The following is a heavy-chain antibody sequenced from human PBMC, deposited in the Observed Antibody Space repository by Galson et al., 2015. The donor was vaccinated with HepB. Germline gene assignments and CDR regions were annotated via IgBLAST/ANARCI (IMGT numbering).Heavy chain of an antibody. V-gene: IGHV3-11*06. CDR3: VRVDWGLHGRYYGGPADY. D-gene: IGHD3-16*01. Sequence: SLRLSCAASGFTFNDYYMSWIRQAPGKGLEWVSYINNGSDHSNYEDSVKGRFTISRDNAKNSLLLQMNSLRDDDTAVYFCVRVDWGLHGRYYGGPADYWGQGALVTVSS. CDR2: INNGSDHS. J-gene: IGHJ4*02. CDR1: GFTFNDYY.